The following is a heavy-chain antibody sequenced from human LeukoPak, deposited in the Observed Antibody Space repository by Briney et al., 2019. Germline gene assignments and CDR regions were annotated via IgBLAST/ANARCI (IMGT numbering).Heavy chain of an antibody. CDR3: ARVDPGSYLMFYYVDF. CDR2: ISTSSSYI. J-gene: IGHJ4*02. V-gene: IGHV3-21*01. D-gene: IGHD3-10*01. Sequence: GGSLRLSCAASGFTFSNHNMNWVRQAPGKGLEWVSSISTSSSYIYYADSVEGRFTISRDNAKNSLYLQMNSLRAEDTAVYYCARVDPGSYLMFYYVDFWGQGTLVTVSS. CDR1: GFTFSNHN.